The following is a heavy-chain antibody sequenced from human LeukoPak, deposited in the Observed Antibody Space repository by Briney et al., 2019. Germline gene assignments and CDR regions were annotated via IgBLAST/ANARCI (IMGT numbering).Heavy chain of an antibody. J-gene: IGHJ4*02. V-gene: IGHV4-59*12. D-gene: IGHD3-3*02. CDR3: ARSSDIYYFDQ. CDR1: GGSFSGYY. Sequence: PSETLSLTCAVYGGSFSGYYWNWIRQAPGKGLEWLGYIYNIGRSNYSPSLRNRITMSLDTSTNQFSLKVSSLTAADTAVYYCARSSDIYYFDQWGQGTLVTVSS. CDR2: IYNIGRS.